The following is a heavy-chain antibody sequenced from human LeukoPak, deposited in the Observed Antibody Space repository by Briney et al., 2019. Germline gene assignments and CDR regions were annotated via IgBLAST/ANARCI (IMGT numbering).Heavy chain of an antibody. V-gene: IGHV3-23*01. CDR1: GFTFSSYG. Sequence: PGGSLRLSCAASGFTFSSYGMSWVRQAPGKGLEWVSSITGNGLSAYYADSVKGRFTISRDNSKNTLYLQMNSLRAEDTAVYYCAKVEREMWIQLWLLIDYWGQGTLVTVSS. CDR3: AKVEREMWIQLWLLIDY. J-gene: IGHJ4*02. D-gene: IGHD5-18*01. CDR2: ITGNGLSA.